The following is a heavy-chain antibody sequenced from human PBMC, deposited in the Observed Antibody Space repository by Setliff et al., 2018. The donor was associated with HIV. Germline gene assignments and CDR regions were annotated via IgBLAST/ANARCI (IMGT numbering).Heavy chain of an antibody. D-gene: IGHD5-18*01. CDR1: GGSISSSSYY. V-gene: IGHV4-39*01. Sequence: SETLSLPCTVSGGSISSSSYYWGWIRQPPGKGLEWIGSIYYSGSTYYNPSLKSRVTISVDTSKNQFSLKLSSVTAADTAVYYCARAMKYSYGYVHDAFDIWGQGTMVTVSS. CDR3: ARAMKYSYGYVHDAFDI. CDR2: IYYSGST. J-gene: IGHJ3*02.